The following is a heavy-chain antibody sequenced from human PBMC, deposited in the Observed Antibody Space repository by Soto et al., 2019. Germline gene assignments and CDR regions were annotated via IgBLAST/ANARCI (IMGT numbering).Heavy chain of an antibody. J-gene: IGHJ4*02. CDR3: ARVPTFTDAYNG. D-gene: IGHD1-1*01. V-gene: IGHV4-34*01. CDR1: SGSFSGYY. Sequence: SETRSLTCAVYSGSFSGYYWSWIPQPPGKGLEWIGEINHSGSTNYNPSLKSRVIISVDTSKNQFSLKMNSVTAADTAVYYCARVPTFTDAYNGWGRGTLVTVSS. CDR2: INHSGST.